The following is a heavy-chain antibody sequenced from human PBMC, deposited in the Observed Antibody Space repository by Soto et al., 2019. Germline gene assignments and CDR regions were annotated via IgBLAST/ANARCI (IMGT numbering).Heavy chain of an antibody. CDR3: ARGGRGGFDY. Sequence: EVHLVESGGGLVQPGGSLRLSCAASGFTFSSHWMHWVRQAPGKGLVWVSRISTDGSTTSYADSVKGRFTVSRDNAKNTLYLQMNSLRADDTAVYYCARGGRGGFDYWGQGTLVIVSS. D-gene: IGHD3-16*01. V-gene: IGHV3-74*01. CDR1: GFTFSSHW. CDR2: ISTDGSTT. J-gene: IGHJ4*02.